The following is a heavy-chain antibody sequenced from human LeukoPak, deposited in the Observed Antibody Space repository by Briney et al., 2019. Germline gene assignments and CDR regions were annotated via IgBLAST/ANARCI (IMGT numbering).Heavy chain of an antibody. CDR2: ISSSSSYI. Sequence: GGSLRLSCAASGFTFSSYSMNWVRQAPGXXLEWVSSISSSSSYIYYADSVKGRFTISRDNAKNSLYLQMNSLRAEDTAVYYCARNGLNAFDIWGQGTMVTVSS. CDR1: GFTFSSYS. CDR3: ARNGLNAFDI. D-gene: IGHD2-8*01. J-gene: IGHJ3*02. V-gene: IGHV3-21*01.